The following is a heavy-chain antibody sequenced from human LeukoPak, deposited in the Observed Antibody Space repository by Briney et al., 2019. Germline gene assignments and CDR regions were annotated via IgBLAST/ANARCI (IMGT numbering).Heavy chain of an antibody. D-gene: IGHD5-24*01. CDR2: INPKTGAT. V-gene: IGHV1-2*02. J-gene: IGHJ4*02. CDR1: GYTFTDYF. Sequence: GASVKVSCKASGYTFTDYFLHWVRQAPGQRLEWMGWINPKTGATTYAQKFQGRVTMTRDTSITTGNMELSSLRSEDTAVYYCARGTRWLQVSYYFDYWGQGTLVTVSS. CDR3: ARGTRWLQVSYYFDY.